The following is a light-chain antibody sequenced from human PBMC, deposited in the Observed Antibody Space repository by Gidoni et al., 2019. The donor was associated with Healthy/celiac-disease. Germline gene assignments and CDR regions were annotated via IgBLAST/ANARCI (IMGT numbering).Light chain of an antibody. Sequence: QSALTQPASVSGSPGPSITLSCTGTSSDVGGYNYVSWYQQPPGKAPKLMIYDVSNRPSGVSTRFSGSKSGNTASLTISGLQAEDEADYYCSSYTSSSTYVFGTGTNVTVL. CDR2: DVS. V-gene: IGLV2-14*03. J-gene: IGLJ1*01. CDR3: SSYTSSSTYV. CDR1: SSDVGGYNY.